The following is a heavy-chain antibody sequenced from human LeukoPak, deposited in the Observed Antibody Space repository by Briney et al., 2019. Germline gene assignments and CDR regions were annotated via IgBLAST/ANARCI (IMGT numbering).Heavy chain of an antibody. CDR3: ARAIVVVPAANGAFDI. Sequence: ASVKVSCKASGYTFTGYYMHWVRQAPGQGLEWMGWINPNSGGTNYAQKFQGRVTMTRDTSISTAYMELSRLRSDDTAVYYCARAIVVVPAANGAFDIWGQGTMVTVSS. V-gene: IGHV1-2*02. CDR1: GYTFTGYY. D-gene: IGHD2-2*01. CDR2: INPNSGGT. J-gene: IGHJ3*02.